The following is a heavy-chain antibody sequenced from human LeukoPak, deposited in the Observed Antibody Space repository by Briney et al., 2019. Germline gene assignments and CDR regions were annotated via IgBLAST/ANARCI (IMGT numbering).Heavy chain of an antibody. V-gene: IGHV4-31*03. CDR2: TYYSGST. D-gene: IGHD6-19*01. Sequence: SQTLSLTCTVSGGSISSGGYYWSWIRQHPGKGLEWIGYTYYSGSTYYNPSLKSRVTISVDTSKNQFSLKLSSVTAADTAVYYCARGDSGWSDYWGQGTLVTVSS. CDR3: ARGDSGWSDY. J-gene: IGHJ4*02. CDR1: GGSISSGGYY.